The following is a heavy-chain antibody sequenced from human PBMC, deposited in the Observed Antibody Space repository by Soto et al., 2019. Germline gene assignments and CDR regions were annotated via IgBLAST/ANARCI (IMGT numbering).Heavy chain of an antibody. J-gene: IGHJ1*01. CDR1: GGTFSSYA. CDR2: IIPIFGTA. D-gene: IGHD1-26*01. CDR3: ATGLLGIVGAPVPSEFQH. V-gene: IGHV1-69*13. Sequence: GASVKVSCKASGGTFSSYAISWVRQAPGQGLEWMGGIIPIFGTANYAQKFQGRVTITADASTDTAYMELSSLRSEDTAVYYCATGLLGIVGAPVPSEFQHWGQGTLVTVSS.